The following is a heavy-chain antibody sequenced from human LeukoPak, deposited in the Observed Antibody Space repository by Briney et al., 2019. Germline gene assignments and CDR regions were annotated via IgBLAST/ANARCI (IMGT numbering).Heavy chain of an antibody. D-gene: IGHD1-26*01. J-gene: IGHJ3*02. Sequence: PSETLSLTCTVSGGSISSSSYYWGWIRQPPGKGLEWIGSIYYSGSTYYNPSLKSRVTISVDTSKNQFSLKLSSVTAADTAVYYCARGGGSYYVTWIRKAFDIWGQGTMVTVSS. V-gene: IGHV4-39*07. CDR1: GGSISSSSYY. CDR2: IYYSGST. CDR3: ARGGGSYYVTWIRKAFDI.